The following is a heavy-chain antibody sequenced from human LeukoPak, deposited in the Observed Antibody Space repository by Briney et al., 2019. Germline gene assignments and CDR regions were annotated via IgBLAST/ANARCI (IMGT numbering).Heavy chain of an antibody. D-gene: IGHD4-23*01. V-gene: IGHV4-59*08. CDR3: ERRETDYGGNGYDY. CDR2: IYYSGST. Sequence: SETLSLTCTVSGCSISSYYWSWIRQLPGKGLEWIGYIYYSGSTNYHPSLKSRLTISLDTSKNQLSLKLTSVAAADTAVYYCERRETDYGGNGYDYWGRGTLVSV. J-gene: IGHJ4*02. CDR1: GCSISSYY.